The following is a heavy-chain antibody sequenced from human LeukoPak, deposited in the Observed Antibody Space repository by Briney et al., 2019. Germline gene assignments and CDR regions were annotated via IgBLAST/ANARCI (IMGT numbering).Heavy chain of an antibody. CDR3: ARLKGPYYYYMDV. CDR2: IYTSGST. Sequence: PSETLSLTCTISDGSTSSGSYYWSWIRQPAGKGLEWIGRIYTSGSTNYNPSLKSRVTISVDTSKNQFSLKLSSVTAADTAVYYCARLKGPYYYYMDVWGKGTTVTISS. V-gene: IGHV4-61*02. J-gene: IGHJ6*03. CDR1: DGSTSSGSYY.